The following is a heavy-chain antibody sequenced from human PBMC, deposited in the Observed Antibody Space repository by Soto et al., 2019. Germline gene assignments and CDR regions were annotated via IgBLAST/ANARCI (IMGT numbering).Heavy chain of an antibody. CDR2: INHSGST. CDR3: ARANSNYGERRKRNGLAKTGYYYYGMGV. CDR1: GGSFSGYY. V-gene: IGHV4-34*01. J-gene: IGHJ6*02. Sequence: QVQLQQWGAGLLKPSETLSLTCAVYGGSFSGYYWSWIRQPPGKGLEWIGEINHSGSTNYNPSLKSRVTRSVDPSKNQCSLKLSSVNAADTAVYYCARANSNYGERRKRNGLAKTGYYYYGMGVWGQGTTVTVSS. D-gene: IGHD4-4*01.